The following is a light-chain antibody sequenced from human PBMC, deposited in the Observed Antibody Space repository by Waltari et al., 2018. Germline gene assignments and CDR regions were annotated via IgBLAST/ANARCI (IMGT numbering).Light chain of an antibody. Sequence: DIQMTQSPSTLSASLGDRFPITLRASQSISNWLAWYQQKPGKAPKLLIYKASTLESGVPSRFSGSGSGTEFTLTISSLQPDDFATYYCQQYNSYSLLTFGGGTKVEIK. V-gene: IGKV1-5*03. J-gene: IGKJ4*01. CDR1: QSISNW. CDR2: KAS. CDR3: QQYNSYSLLT.